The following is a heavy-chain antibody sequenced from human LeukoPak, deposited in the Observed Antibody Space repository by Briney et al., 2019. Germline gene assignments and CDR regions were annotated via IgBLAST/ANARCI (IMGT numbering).Heavy chain of an antibody. CDR1: GYTFTGYY. Sequence: GASVKVSCKASGYTFTGYYMHWVRQAPGQGLEWMGWINPNSGGTNYAQKFQGRVTMTRDTSISTAYMELSRLRSDDTAVYYCARDSEPYYGSGSYYVYWGQGTLVTVSS. D-gene: IGHD3-10*01. V-gene: IGHV1-2*02. CDR2: INPNSGGT. CDR3: ARDSEPYYGSGSYYVY. J-gene: IGHJ4*02.